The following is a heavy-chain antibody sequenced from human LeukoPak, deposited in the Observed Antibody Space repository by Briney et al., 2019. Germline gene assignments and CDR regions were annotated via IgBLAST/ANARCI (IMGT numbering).Heavy chain of an antibody. J-gene: IGHJ6*02. D-gene: IGHD3-9*01. V-gene: IGHV1-69*01. CDR2: IIPTFGTA. CDR1: GGIFSSYA. CDR3: ARSVLRYFDWLARDYYYYGMDV. Sequence: ASVKVSCKASGGIFSSYAISWVRQAPGQGLEWMGGIIPTFGTANYAQKFQGRVTITADESTSTAYMELSSLRSEDTAVYYCARSVLRYFDWLARDYYYYGMDVWGQGTTVTVSS.